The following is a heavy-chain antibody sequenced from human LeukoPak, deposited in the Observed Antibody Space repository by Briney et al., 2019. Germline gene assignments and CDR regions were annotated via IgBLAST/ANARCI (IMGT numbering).Heavy chain of an antibody. CDR3: ARDMTTPFDY. D-gene: IGHD1-14*01. Sequence: GGSLRLSCAASGFTFSSHWFHWVRQAPGKGLEWVSSISSSSSYIYYADSVKGRFTISRDNAKNSLYLQMNSLRAEDTAVYYCARDMTTPFDYWGQGTLVTVSS. V-gene: IGHV3-21*01. CDR1: GFTFSSHW. CDR2: ISSSSSYI. J-gene: IGHJ4*02.